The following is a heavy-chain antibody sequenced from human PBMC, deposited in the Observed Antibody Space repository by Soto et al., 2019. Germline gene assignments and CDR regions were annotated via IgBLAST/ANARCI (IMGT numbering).Heavy chain of an antibody. D-gene: IGHD6-13*01. CDR2: IRNKANRYTT. J-gene: IGHJ4*02. CDR1: GFTFSDHH. Sequence: EAQLVESGGGLVQPGGSLRLSCAASGFTFSDHHMDWVRQSPGKGLEWVGRIRNKANRYTTEYAGNVKSRLTISRDDSRNSLYLQMNSLKAEDTAVYYCTRDDPRAPGTLDYWGQGTLVTVSS. V-gene: IGHV3-72*01. CDR3: TRDDPRAPGTLDY.